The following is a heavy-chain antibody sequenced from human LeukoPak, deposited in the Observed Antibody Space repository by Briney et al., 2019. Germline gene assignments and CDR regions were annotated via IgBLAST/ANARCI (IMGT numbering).Heavy chain of an antibody. J-gene: IGHJ4*02. CDR2: IYYSGST. CDR3: ASEGYYYDSSGQSSYYFGY. D-gene: IGHD3-22*01. V-gene: IGHV4-31*03. CDR1: GGSISSGGYS. Sequence: SETLSLTCTVSGGSISSGGYSWSWIRQHPGKGLEWIGYIYYSGSTYYNPSLKSRVTISVDTSKNQFSLKLSSVTAADTAVYYCASEGYYYDSSGQSSYYFGYWGQGTLVTVSS.